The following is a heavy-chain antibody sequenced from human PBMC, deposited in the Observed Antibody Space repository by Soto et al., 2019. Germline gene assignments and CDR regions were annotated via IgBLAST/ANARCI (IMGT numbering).Heavy chain of an antibody. CDR3: ATVQRWLQSFDY. CDR1: GYTLTELS. CDR2: FDPEDGET. Sequence: GASVKVSCKVSGYTLTELSMHWVRQAPGKGLEWMGGFDPEDGETIYAQKFQGRVTMTEDTSTDTAYMELSSLRSEDTAVYYCATVQRWLQSFDYWGQGTLVTVS. V-gene: IGHV1-24*01. D-gene: IGHD5-12*01. J-gene: IGHJ4*02.